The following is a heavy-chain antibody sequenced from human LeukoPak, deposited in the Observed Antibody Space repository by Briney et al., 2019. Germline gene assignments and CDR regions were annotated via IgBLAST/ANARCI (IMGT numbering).Heavy chain of an antibody. Sequence: PGGSLRLSCAASGFTFSSYSMNWVRQAPGKGLEWVSYISSSSSTIYYADSVKGRFTISRDNAKNSLYLQMNSLRAEDTAVYYCARDMPEYYGSGNYYYGMDVWGQGTTVTVSS. V-gene: IGHV3-48*01. CDR3: ARDMPEYYGSGNYYYGMDV. CDR2: ISSSSSTI. D-gene: IGHD3-10*01. J-gene: IGHJ6*02. CDR1: GFTFSSYS.